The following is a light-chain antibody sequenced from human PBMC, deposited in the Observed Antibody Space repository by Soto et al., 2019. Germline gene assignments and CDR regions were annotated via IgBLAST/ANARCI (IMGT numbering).Light chain of an antibody. CDR3: AAWDDSLNGYV. V-gene: IGLV1-44*01. CDR1: SSNIGSNT. J-gene: IGLJ1*01. CDR2: ANN. Sequence: QSVLTQPPSASGTPGQRVTISCSGSSSNIGSNTVNWYQQLPGTAPKLLIHANNQRPSGVPDRFSGSKSGTSASLAISWLQSEEADYYCAAWDDSLNGYVFGTGPKLPVL.